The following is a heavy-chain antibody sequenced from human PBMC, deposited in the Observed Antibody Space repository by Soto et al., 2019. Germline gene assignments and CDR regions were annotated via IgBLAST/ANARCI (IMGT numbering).Heavy chain of an antibody. CDR2: ISGYNGNT. V-gene: IGHV1-18*01. J-gene: IGHJ2*01. CDR3: ARGRDYGIYWYFDL. D-gene: IGHD4-17*01. CDR1: GYTFTSYG. Sequence: QVQLVQSGAEVKKPGASVKVSCKASGYTFTSYGIIWVRQAPGQGLEWMGWISGYNGNTNYAERRQGRVTMTTDTSTSTAYMELRSLRSDDTAVYYCARGRDYGIYWYFDLWGRGTLVTVSS.